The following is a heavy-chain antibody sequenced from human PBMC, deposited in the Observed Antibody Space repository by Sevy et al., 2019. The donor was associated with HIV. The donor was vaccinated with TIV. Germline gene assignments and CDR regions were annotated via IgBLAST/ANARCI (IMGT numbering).Heavy chain of an antibody. CDR2: IKSKTDGGTT. CDR1: GFTFSNAW. D-gene: IGHD3-9*01. V-gene: IGHV3-15*01. J-gene: IGHJ3*02. CDR3: TTLLRDFDWLPFDDAFDI. Sequence: GGSLRLSCAASGFTFSNAWMSWVRQAPGKGLEWVGRIKSKTDGGTTDYAAPVKGRFTISRDDSKNTLYLQMNSLKTEDTAVYYCTTLLRDFDWLPFDDAFDIWGQGTMVTVSS.